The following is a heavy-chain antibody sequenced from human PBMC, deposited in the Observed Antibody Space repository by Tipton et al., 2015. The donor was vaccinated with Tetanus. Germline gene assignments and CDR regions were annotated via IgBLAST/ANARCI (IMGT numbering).Heavy chain of an antibody. CDR3: ARDHGITWGGMGYYYGMDV. CDR1: GGSTHGFY. CDR2: IYGRGST. Sequence: GLVKPSETLSLSCTVSGGSTHGFYWTWIRQSAGKGLEWIGRIYGRGSTNYNPSLKSRVAISVDTSKNQFSLSLISVTAADTAVYYCARDHGITWGGMGYYYGMDVWGQGTTVTVSS. V-gene: IGHV4-4*07. J-gene: IGHJ6*02. D-gene: IGHD3-16*01.